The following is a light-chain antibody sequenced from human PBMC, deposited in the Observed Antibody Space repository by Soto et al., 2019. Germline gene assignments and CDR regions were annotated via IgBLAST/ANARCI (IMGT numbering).Light chain of an antibody. J-gene: IGKJ5*01. CDR3: QQSYMDPIT. Sequence: PGERATLSCRASQSVGSSLAWYQQKPGQAPRLLINDASNRATGIPDRFSGSGGGTDFTLSISSVQPEDFATYFCQQSYMDPITFGQGTRLEIK. V-gene: IGKV3-11*01. CDR1: QSVGSS. CDR2: DAS.